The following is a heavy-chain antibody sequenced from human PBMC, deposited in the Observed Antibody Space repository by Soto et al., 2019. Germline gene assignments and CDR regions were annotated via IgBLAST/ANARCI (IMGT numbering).Heavy chain of an antibody. CDR2: ISSSSSYT. Sequence: QVQLVESGGGLVKPGGSLRLSCAAYGFTFSDYYMSWIRQAPGKGLEWVSYISSSSSYTNYADSVKGRFTISRDNAKNSLYLQMNSLRAEDTAVYYCARTGDILTGTPIDYWGQGTLVTVSS. CDR3: ARTGDILTGTPIDY. J-gene: IGHJ4*02. V-gene: IGHV3-11*06. D-gene: IGHD3-9*01. CDR1: GFTFSDYY.